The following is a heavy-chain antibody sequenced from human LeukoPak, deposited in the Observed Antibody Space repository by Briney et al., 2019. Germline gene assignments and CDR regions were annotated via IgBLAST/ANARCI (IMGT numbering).Heavy chain of an antibody. CDR2: IYSGGST. J-gene: IGHJ3*02. Sequence: GGSLRLSCAASGFTVSSNYMSWVRQAPGKGLEWVSVIYSGGSTYYADSVKGRFTISRDNPKNTLYLQMNSLRAEDTAVYYCARGHYYYDSSGSAFDIWGQGTMVTVSS. D-gene: IGHD3-22*01. CDR1: GFTVSSNY. V-gene: IGHV3-66*01. CDR3: ARGHYYYDSSGSAFDI.